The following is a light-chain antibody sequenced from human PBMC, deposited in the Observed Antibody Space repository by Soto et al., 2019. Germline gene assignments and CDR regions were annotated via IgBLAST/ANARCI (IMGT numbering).Light chain of an antibody. J-gene: IGKJ1*01. V-gene: IGKV3-15*01. Sequence: EIVLTQSPATLSVSPGGKVTLSCRASQTIRTNLAWYQQRPGQAPNLLIYDAATRATALPARFSGSGSGTDFTLTIASLQSGDFAVYYCQQYETWPRTFGQGTRVEI. CDR1: QTIRTN. CDR3: QQYETWPRT. CDR2: DAA.